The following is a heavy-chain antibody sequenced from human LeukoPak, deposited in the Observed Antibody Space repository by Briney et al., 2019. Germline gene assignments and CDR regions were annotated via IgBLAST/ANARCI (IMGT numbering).Heavy chain of an antibody. CDR2: IYTSENT. CDR1: GGYIGSYY. J-gene: IGHJ6*03. D-gene: IGHD4-17*01. Sequence: PSETLSLTCTVSGGYIGSYYWSWIRQPAGKGLEWIGRIYTSENTDYNPSLKSRVTMSVDMSTSQFSLRLTSVTAADTAEYYCAREGDYGDYSKSFYYMDVWGKGTTVTVSS. V-gene: IGHV4-4*07. CDR3: AREGDYGDYSKSFYYMDV.